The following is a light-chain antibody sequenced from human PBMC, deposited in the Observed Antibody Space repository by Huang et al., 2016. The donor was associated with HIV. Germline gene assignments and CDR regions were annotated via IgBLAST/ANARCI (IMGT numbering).Light chain of an antibody. J-gene: IGKJ4*01. CDR2: KVS. CDR1: QRLLHSDGNTY. CDR3: MQGTHWPLT. V-gene: IGKV2-30*02. Sequence: DVVMTQSPLSLPVTLGQPASISCRSSQRLLHSDGNTYLIWLQQRPGHSPRRLIYKVSNRDSGVPDRFSGSGSGSDFTLRISRVEPEDVGVYYCMQGTHWPLTFGGGTKVEIK.